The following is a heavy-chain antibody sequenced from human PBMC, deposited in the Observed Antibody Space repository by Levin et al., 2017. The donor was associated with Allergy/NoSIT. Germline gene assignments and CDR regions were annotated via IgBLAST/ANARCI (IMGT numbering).Heavy chain of an antibody. Sequence: GESLRLSCAASGLSFGDYGMHWVRQAPDRGLEWVTLITSDGSNIFYADSVKGRFIVSRDNSRNLLYLQLNSLRPEDAGVYYCASRGSFDHWGQGTPVTVSS. D-gene: IGHD3-10*01. V-gene: IGHV3-30*03. CDR2: ITSDGSNI. J-gene: IGHJ4*02. CDR1: GLSFGDYG. CDR3: ASRGSFDH.